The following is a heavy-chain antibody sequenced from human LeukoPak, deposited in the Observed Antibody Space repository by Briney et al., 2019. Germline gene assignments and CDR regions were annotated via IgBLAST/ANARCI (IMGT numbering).Heavy chain of an antibody. V-gene: IGHV3-48*01. J-gene: IGHJ4*02. CDR3: ARSVADTLMDY. CDR1: GFTFSSYS. D-gene: IGHD6-19*01. Sequence: PGGSLRLSCAASGFTFSSYSMNWVRQAPGKGLEWVSYISSSSSTIYYADSVKGRFTISRDNAKNALYLQMNSLRAEDTAVYYCARSVADTLMDYWGQGTLVTVSS. CDR2: ISSSSSTI.